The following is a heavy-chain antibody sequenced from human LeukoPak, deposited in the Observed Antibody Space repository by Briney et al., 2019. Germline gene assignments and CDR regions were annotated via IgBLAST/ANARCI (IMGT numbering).Heavy chain of an antibody. D-gene: IGHD3-10*02. Sequence: GGSLRLSCAASGFTFSSHAMSWVRQAPGKGLEWVSAISGSGGSTYYADSVKGRFTISRDNSKNSLYLQMNSLRAEDTAVYYCAELGITMIGGVWGKGTTVTISS. V-gene: IGHV3-23*01. CDR1: GFTFSSHA. CDR2: ISGSGGST. CDR3: AELGITMIGGV. J-gene: IGHJ6*04.